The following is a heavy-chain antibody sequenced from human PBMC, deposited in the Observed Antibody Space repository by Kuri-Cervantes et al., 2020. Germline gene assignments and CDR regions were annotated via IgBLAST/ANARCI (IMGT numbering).Heavy chain of an antibody. CDR3: ARSWELLGWFDP. CDR2: ISYDGSNK. D-gene: IGHD1-26*01. CDR1: GFTFSNYG. J-gene: IGHJ5*02. V-gene: IGHV3-30*03. Sequence: GESLKISCAASGFTFSNYGIHWVRQAPGKGLEWIAVISYDGSNKYYADSVKGRFTISRDNAKNSLYLQMNSLRAEDTAVYYCARSWELLGWFDPWGQGTLVTVSS.